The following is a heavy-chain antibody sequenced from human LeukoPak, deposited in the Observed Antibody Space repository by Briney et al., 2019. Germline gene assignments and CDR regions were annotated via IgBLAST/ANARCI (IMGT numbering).Heavy chain of an antibody. CDR2: ISSSSSTI. J-gene: IGHJ6*03. CDR1: GFTFSSYA. V-gene: IGHV3-48*01. CDR3: ARLRYDFWSAQSHYYYYMDV. D-gene: IGHD3-3*01. Sequence: GGSLRLSCAASGFTFSSYAMSWVRQAPGKGLEWVSYISSSSSTIYYADSVKGRFTISRDNAKNSLYLQMNSLRAEDTAVYYCARLRYDFWSAQSHYYYYMDVWGKGTTVTVSS.